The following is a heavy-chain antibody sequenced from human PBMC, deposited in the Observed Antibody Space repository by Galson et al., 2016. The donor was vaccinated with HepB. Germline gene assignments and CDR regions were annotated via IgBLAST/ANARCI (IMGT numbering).Heavy chain of an antibody. D-gene: IGHD3-3*01. CDR3: AKDVAVRRSYDFWSGYLNYFDY. CDR1: GFTFRTYA. CDR2: INSAGGLT. J-gene: IGHJ4*02. V-gene: IGHV3-23*01. Sequence: SLRLSCATSGFTFRTYAMGWVRQAPGKGLEWLSSINSAGGLTSYADSVKGRFTISRDNSKNTLYLQMDSLRAEDTAIYYCAKDVAVRRSYDFWSGYLNYFDYWGQGILVTVSS.